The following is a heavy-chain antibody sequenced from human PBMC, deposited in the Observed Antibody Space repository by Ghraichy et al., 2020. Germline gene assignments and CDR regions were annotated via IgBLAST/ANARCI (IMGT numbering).Heavy chain of an antibody. D-gene: IGHD1-26*01. V-gene: IGHV4-59*01. CDR1: GGSISTYY. Sequence: SQTLSLTCTVSGGSISTYYWSWIRQPPGKGLEWIGYIYYGGTTDYNTTLKSRVTISVDTSKNQFSLSLTSVTAADTAFYYCTRGWLGPATPKNDYWGQGTLVTVSS. CDR2: IYYGGTT. J-gene: IGHJ4*02. CDR3: TRGWLGPATPKNDY.